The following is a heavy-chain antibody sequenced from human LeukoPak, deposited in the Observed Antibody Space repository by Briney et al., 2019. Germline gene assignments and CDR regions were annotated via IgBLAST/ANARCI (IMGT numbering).Heavy chain of an antibody. CDR1: GYSISSGYY. CDR3: ARHGYSSSWYFGEAGWFDP. D-gene: IGHD6-13*01. CDR2: VYYSGST. V-gene: IGHV4-38-2*02. J-gene: IGHJ5*02. Sequence: PSETLSLACTVSGYSISSGYYWGWIRQPPGKGLEWIGSVYYSGSTNYNPSLKSRVTISVDTSKNQFSLKLSSVTAADTAVYYCARHGYSSSWYFGEAGWFDPWGQGTLVTVSS.